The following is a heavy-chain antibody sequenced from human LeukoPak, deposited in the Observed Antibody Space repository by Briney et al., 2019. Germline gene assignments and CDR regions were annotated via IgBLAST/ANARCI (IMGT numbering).Heavy chain of an antibody. V-gene: IGHV4-31*03. J-gene: IGHJ4*02. CDR2: IYFSGST. Sequence: SQTLSLTCTVSGGSISSGGYYWNWIRQHPGKGLEWIGYIYFSGSTYYNPSLKSRVTISVDTSKNQFSLKVSSVTAADTAVYYCARALPWIAAAGPSDYWGQGTLVTVSS. CDR1: GGSISSGGYY. CDR3: ARALPWIAAAGPSDY. D-gene: IGHD6-13*01.